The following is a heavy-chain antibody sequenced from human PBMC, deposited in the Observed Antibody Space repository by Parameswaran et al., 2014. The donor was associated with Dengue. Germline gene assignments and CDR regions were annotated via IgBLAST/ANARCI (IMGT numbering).Heavy chain of an antibody. J-gene: IGHJ3*02. CDR3: AKDVFTIYGAFDI. D-gene: IGHD3-3*01. V-gene: IGHV3-30*18. Sequence: VRQAPGRAGVVAVISYDGSNKYYADSVKGRFTISRDNSKNTLYLQMNSLRAEDTAVYYCAKDVFTIYGAFDIWGQGAMVTVSS. CDR2: ISYDGSNK.